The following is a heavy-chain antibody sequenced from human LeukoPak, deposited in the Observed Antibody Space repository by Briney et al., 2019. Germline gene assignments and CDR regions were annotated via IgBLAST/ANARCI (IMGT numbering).Heavy chain of an antibody. CDR2: ISYDGSNK. Sequence: PGGSLRLSCAASGFTFSSYAMHWVRQAPGKGLEWVAVISYDGSNKYYADSVKGRFTISRDNSKNTLYLQMNSLRAEDTAVYYCARSVAAAGIYFDYWGQGTLVTVSS. J-gene: IGHJ4*02. CDR3: ARSVAAAGIYFDY. CDR1: GFTFSSYA. D-gene: IGHD6-13*01. V-gene: IGHV3-30-3*01.